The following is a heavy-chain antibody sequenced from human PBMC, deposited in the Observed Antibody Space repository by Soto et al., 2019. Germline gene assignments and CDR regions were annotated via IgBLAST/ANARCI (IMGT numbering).Heavy chain of an antibody. J-gene: IGHJ4*02. CDR3: ARHWSYYDSSGYYPFIDY. CDR2: ISAYNGNT. Sequence: ASVKVSCKASGYTFTSYGISWVRQAPGQGLEWMGWISAYNGNTNYAQKLQGRVTMTTDTSTSTAYMELRSLRSDDTAVYYFARHWSYYDSSGYYPFIDYWGQGTLVTVSS. V-gene: IGHV1-18*01. CDR1: GYTFTSYG. D-gene: IGHD3-22*01.